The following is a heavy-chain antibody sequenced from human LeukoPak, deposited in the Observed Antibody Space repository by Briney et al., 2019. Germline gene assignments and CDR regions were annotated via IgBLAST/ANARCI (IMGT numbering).Heavy chain of an antibody. CDR1: GFTFSSYW. D-gene: IGHD3-10*01. V-gene: IGHV3-74*01. Sequence: GGSLRLSCAASGFTFSSYWMHWVRQAPGKGLVWVSRINSDGSSTSCADSVKGRFTISRDNAKNTLYLQMNSLRAEDTAVYYCAGGYGVGSGNWFDPWGQGTLVTVSS. CDR3: AGGYGVGSGNWFDP. CDR2: INSDGSST. J-gene: IGHJ5*02.